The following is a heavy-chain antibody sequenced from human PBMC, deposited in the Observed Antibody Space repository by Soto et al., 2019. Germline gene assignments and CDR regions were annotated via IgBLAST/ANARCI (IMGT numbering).Heavy chain of an antibody. Sequence: ASVKVSCKASGGTFSSYAISWVRQAPGQGLEWMGGIIPIFGTANYAQKFQGRVTITADESTSTAYMELSSLRSEDTAVYYCAREHKGGSPIDYWGKGTLVTVSS. D-gene: IGHD2-21*01. CDR2: IIPIFGTA. J-gene: IGHJ4*02. CDR3: AREHKGGSPIDY. CDR1: GGTFSSYA. V-gene: IGHV1-69*13.